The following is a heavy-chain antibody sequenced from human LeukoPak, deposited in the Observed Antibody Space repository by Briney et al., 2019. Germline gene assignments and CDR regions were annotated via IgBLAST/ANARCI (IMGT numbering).Heavy chain of an antibody. Sequence: SQTLSLTCTVSGGSINNGGYYWSWIRQHPGKGLEWIGYIYYSGSTNYNPSLKSRVTISVDTSKNQFSLKLSSVTAADTAVYYCARDKGPTTVVTQDWYFDLWGRGTLVTVSS. CDR2: IYYSGST. J-gene: IGHJ2*01. V-gene: IGHV4-61*08. CDR3: ARDKGPTTVVTQDWYFDL. D-gene: IGHD4-23*01. CDR1: GGSINNGGYY.